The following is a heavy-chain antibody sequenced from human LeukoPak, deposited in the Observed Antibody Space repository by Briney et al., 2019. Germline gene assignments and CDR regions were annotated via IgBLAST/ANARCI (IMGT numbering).Heavy chain of an antibody. CDR1: GYTFSGYY. CDR2: INPNSGGT. J-gene: IGHJ4*02. CDR3: ATSVYSTSGGFDY. D-gene: IGHD6-6*01. V-gene: IGHV1-2*02. Sequence: ASVKVSCKTSGYTFSGYYMHLVRQAPGQGLEWMGWINPNSGGTDYGQKFQGRVTMTSDTSISTAYMELSRLRSDDTAVYYCATSVYSTSGGFDYWGQGTLLTVSS.